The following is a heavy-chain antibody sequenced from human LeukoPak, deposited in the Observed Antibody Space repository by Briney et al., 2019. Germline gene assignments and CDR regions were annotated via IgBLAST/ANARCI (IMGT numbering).Heavy chain of an antibody. D-gene: IGHD6-13*01. V-gene: IGHV4-34*01. CDR2: INHSGST. J-gene: IGHJ4*02. CDR3: ARGRLRTTGYSSSIYFDY. Sequence: SETLSLTCAVYGGSFSGYYWSWIRQPPGKGLEWIGEINHSGSTNYNPSLKSRVTISVDTSKNQFSLKLSSVTAADTAVYYCARGRLRTTGYSSSIYFDYWGQGTLVTVSS. CDR1: GGSFSGYY.